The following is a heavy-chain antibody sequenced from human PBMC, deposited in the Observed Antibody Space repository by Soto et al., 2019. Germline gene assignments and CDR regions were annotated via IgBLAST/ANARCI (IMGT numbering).Heavy chain of an antibody. CDR3: ATFRLRFLEWPENWFDP. CDR1: GGTFSSYA. D-gene: IGHD3-3*01. Sequence: SVKVSCKASGGTFSSYAISWVRQAPGQGLEWMGGIIPIFGTANYAQKFQGRVTMTEDTSTDTAYMELSSLRSEDTAVYCCATFRLRFLEWPENWFDPWGQGTLVTVSS. CDR2: IIPIFGTA. J-gene: IGHJ5*02. V-gene: IGHV1-69*06.